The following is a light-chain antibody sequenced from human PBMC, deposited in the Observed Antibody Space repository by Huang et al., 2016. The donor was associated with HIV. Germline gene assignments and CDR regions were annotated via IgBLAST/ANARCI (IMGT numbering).Light chain of an antibody. CDR2: VAS. V-gene: IGKV2-28*01. CDR3: MQALETPPT. Sequence: DIVMTQSPLSLPVTPGEPASISCRSSQSLLHRNGYNYLDWDLQKPGQSPLLLIYVASNRASGVPDRFSGSGSGTDFTLKISRVEAEDVGVYYCMQALETPPTFGQGTKVEI. CDR1: QSLLHRNGYNY. J-gene: IGKJ1*01.